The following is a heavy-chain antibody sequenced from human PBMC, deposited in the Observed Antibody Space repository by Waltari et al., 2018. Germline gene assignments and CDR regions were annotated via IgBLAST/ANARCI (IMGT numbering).Heavy chain of an antibody. D-gene: IGHD1-20*01. V-gene: IGHV3-48*01. J-gene: IGHJ4*02. Sequence: EVQLVESGGGLVQPGGSLRLSCADSGFTFSSYSMNWVRPAPGKGLEWVSYISSSSSTIYYADSVKGRFTISRDNAKNSLYLQMNSLRAEDTAVYYCARVSGITGTVTSDYWGQGTLVTVSS. CDR1: GFTFSSYS. CDR2: ISSSSSTI. CDR3: ARVSGITGTVTSDY.